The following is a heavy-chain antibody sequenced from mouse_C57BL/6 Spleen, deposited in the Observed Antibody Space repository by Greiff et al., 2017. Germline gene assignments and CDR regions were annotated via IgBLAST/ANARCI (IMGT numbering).Heavy chain of an antibody. V-gene: IGHV1-26*01. CDR3: ARGSSTVVLDY. CDR2: INPNNGGT. J-gene: IGHJ2*01. D-gene: IGHD1-1*01. Sequence: VQLQQSGPELVKPGASVKISCKASGYTFPDYYMNWVKQSHGKSLEWIGDINPNNGGTSYNQKFKGKATLTVDKSSSTAYMELLSLTSEDSAVYYCARGSSTVVLDYWGQGTTLTVSS. CDR1: GYTFPDYY.